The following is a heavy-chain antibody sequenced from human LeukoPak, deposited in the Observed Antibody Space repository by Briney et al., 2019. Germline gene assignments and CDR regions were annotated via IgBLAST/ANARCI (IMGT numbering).Heavy chain of an antibody. CDR3: AREREIFCTNGVCSHFDY. V-gene: IGHV1-69*13. Sequence: GASVKVSCKAFGGTFSSYAISWVRQAPGQGLEWMGGIIPIFGTANYAQKFQGRVTITADESTSTAYMELSSLRSEDTAVYYCAREREIFCTNGVCSHFDYWGQGTLVTVSS. J-gene: IGHJ4*02. D-gene: IGHD2-8*01. CDR2: IIPIFGTA. CDR1: GGTFSSYA.